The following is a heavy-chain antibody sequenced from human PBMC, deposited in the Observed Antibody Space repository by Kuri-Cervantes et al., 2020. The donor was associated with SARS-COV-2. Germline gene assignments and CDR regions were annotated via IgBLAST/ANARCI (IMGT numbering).Heavy chain of an antibody. D-gene: IGHD2-2*01. V-gene: IGHV4-4*07. J-gene: IGHJ4*02. Sequence: SETLSLTCTVSGGSISSYYWSWIRQPAGKGLEWIGRIYTRGSTNYNPSLKSRVTMSVDTSKNQFSLKLSSVTAADTAVYYCARELGCSSTSCSFFDSWGQGTLVTVSS. CDR1: GGSISSYY. CDR3: ARELGCSSTSCSFFDS. CDR2: IYTRGST.